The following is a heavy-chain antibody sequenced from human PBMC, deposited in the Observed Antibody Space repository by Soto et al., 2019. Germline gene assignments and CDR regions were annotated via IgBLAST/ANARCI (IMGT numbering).Heavy chain of an antibody. D-gene: IGHD6-6*01. CDR1: GGSISSSSYY. V-gene: IGHV4-39*01. CDR2: IYYSGST. Sequence: QLQLQESGPGLVKPSETLSLTCTVSGGSISSSSYYWGWIRQSPGKGLEWIGSIYYSGSTYYNPSLKSRVTISVDTSKNQFSLKLSSVTAADTAVYYCARHPVAARPFWYYYYYMDVWGKGTTVTVSS. CDR3: ARHPVAARPFWYYYYYMDV. J-gene: IGHJ6*03.